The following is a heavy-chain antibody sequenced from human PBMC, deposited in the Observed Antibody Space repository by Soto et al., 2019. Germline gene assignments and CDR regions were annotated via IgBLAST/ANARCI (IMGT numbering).Heavy chain of an antibody. Sequence: GASVKVSCKASGYTFTSYDINWVRQATGQGLEWMGWMNPNSGNTGYAQKFQGRVTMTRNTSISTAYMELSRLRSDDTAVYYCASQRLGYYYMDVWGKGTTVTVSS. J-gene: IGHJ6*03. CDR1: GYTFTSYD. V-gene: IGHV1-8*01. CDR2: MNPNSGNT. CDR3: ASQRLGYYYMDV.